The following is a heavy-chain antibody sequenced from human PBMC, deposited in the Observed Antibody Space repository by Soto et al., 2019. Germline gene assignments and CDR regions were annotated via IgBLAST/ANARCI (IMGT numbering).Heavy chain of an antibody. CDR3: ARLRSDRKYIAFDQ. Sequence: SETLSLTCTVSGAYIRGYYWTWIRQPPWRRLEWIGYVYYSGSTKYNPSLQSRVTMSVDTSKNQFSLKLTSVTAADTAVYSCARLRSDRKYIAFDQWG. D-gene: IGHD6-6*01. CDR2: VYYSGST. J-gene: IGHJ5*02. CDR1: GAYIRGYY. V-gene: IGHV4-59*08.